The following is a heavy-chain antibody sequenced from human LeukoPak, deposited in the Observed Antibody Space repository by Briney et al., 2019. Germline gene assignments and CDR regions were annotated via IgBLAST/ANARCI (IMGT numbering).Heavy chain of an antibody. Sequence: SETLSLTCTVSGGSISSYYWSWIRQPPGKGLEWIGYISYSGSTNYNPSLKSRVTMSGDTSKNQFSLRLSSVTAADTAVYYCARVWRIEQWLSYFDYWGQGTLVTVSS. J-gene: IGHJ4*02. CDR3: ARVWRIEQWLSYFDY. CDR2: ISYSGST. V-gene: IGHV4-59*01. D-gene: IGHD6-19*01. CDR1: GGSISSYY.